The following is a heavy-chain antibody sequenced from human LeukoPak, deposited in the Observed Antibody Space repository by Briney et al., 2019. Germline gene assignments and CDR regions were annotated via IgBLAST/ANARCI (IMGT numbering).Heavy chain of an antibody. V-gene: IGHV1-69*04. CDR1: GYTFTSYG. CDR2: IIPILGIA. CDR3: ARYCSSTSCYGGYYYGMDV. Sequence: ASVKVSCKASGYTFTSYGISWVRQAPGQGLEWMGRIIPILGIANYAQKFQGRVTITADKSTSTAYMELSSLRSEDTAVYYCARYCSSTSCYGGYYYGMDVWGQGTTVTVSS. J-gene: IGHJ6*02. D-gene: IGHD2-2*01.